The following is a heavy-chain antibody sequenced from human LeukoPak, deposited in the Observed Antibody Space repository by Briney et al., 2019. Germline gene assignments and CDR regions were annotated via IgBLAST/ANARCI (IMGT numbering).Heavy chain of an antibody. J-gene: IGHJ4*02. CDR1: GFTVSKYC. CDR3: ATRQWLTPPPDS. Sequence: GGSLRLSCAASGFTVSKYCMLWVRQAPGKGLESVSRINTDGTVTTYADSVKGRFTVSRDNADNTMFLQMNSVRDEDTAVYYCATRQWLTPPPDSWGQGTPVTVSS. V-gene: IGHV3-74*01. CDR2: INTDGTVT. D-gene: IGHD6-19*01.